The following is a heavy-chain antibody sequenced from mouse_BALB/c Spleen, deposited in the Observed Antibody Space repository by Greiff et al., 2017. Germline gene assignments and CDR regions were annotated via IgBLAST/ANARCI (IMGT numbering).Heavy chain of an antibody. CDR1: GFNIKDTY. V-gene: IGHV14-3*02. D-gene: IGHD1-1*01. CDR3: AREDYGSSFKGAMDY. J-gene: IGHJ4*01. Sequence: EVQLQQSGAELVKPGASVKLSCTASGFNIKDTYMHWVKQRPEQGLEWIGRIDPANGNTKYDPKFQGKATITADTSSNTAYLQLSSLTSEDTAVYYCAREDYGSSFKGAMDYWGQGTSVTVSS. CDR2: IDPANGNT.